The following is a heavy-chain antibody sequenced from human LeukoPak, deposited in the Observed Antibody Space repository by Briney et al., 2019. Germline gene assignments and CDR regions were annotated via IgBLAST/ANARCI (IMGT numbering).Heavy chain of an antibody. CDR1: GGSISSSSYY. V-gene: IGHV4-39*01. CDR3: ARHEGRWELPDAFDI. CDR2: IYYSGST. Sequence: SETLSLTCTVSGGSISSSSYYRGWIRQPPGKGLEWIGSIYYSGSTYYNPSLKSRVTISVDTSKNQFSLKLSSVTAADTAVYYCARHEGRWELPDAFDIWGQGTMVTVSS. J-gene: IGHJ3*02. D-gene: IGHD2-15*01.